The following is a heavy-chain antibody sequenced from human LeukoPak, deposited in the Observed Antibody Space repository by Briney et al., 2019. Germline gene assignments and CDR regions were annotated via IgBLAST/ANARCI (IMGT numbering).Heavy chain of an antibody. Sequence: PGGSLRLSCAASGFTVSSNYMSWVRQAPGKGLEWVSVIYSGGSTYYADSVKGRFTISRDNSKNTLYLQMNSLRVEDTAVYYCARDRYYDSSGYTNWGQGTLVTVSS. D-gene: IGHD3-22*01. J-gene: IGHJ4*02. CDR2: IYSGGST. CDR1: GFTVSSNY. V-gene: IGHV3-66*01. CDR3: ARDRYYDSSGYTN.